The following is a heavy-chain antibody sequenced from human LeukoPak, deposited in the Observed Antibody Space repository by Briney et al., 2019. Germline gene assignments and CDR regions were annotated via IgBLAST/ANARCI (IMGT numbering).Heavy chain of an antibody. Sequence: ESGPTLVNPTQPLTLTCTFSGFSLSTSGVGVGWIRQPPGKALEWLALIYWNDDKRYSPSLKSRLTITKDTSKNQVVLTMTNMDPVDTATYYCAHSGVPAAPGWFDPWGQGTLVTVSS. J-gene: IGHJ5*02. V-gene: IGHV2-5*01. CDR2: IYWNDDK. D-gene: IGHD2-2*01. CDR1: GFSLSTSGVG. CDR3: AHSGVPAAPGWFDP.